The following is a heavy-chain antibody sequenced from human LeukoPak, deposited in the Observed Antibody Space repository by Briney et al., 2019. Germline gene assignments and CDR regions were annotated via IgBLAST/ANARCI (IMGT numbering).Heavy chain of an antibody. CDR3: ARIQRQQLDNYFDY. J-gene: IGHJ4*02. CDR1: GYSFTSYW. Sequence: GESLKISCXGSGYSFTSYWIGWVREMTGKGLEWMGIIYPGDSDTRYSPSFQGQVTISADKSISTAYLQWSSLKASDTAMYYCARIQRQQLDNYFDYWGQGTLVTVSS. V-gene: IGHV5-51*01. CDR2: IYPGDSDT. D-gene: IGHD6-13*01.